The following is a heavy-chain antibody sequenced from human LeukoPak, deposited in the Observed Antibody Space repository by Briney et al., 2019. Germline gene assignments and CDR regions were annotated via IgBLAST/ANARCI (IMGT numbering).Heavy chain of an antibody. CDR1: GGSISSYY. Sequence: NSSETLSLTCTVSGGSISSYYWSWIRQPPGKGLEWIGYIYYSGSTNYNPSLKSRVTISADTSKNQFSLKLSSVTAADTAVYYCASQRIVGAAGEHYWGQGTLVTVSS. CDR3: ASQRIVGAAGEHY. D-gene: IGHD1-26*01. V-gene: IGHV4-59*08. CDR2: IYYSGST. J-gene: IGHJ4*02.